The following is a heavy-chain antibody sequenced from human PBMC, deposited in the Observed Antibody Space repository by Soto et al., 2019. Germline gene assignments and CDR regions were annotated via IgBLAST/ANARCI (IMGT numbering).Heavy chain of an antibody. CDR2: INHSGST. D-gene: IGHD7-27*01. Sequence: QVQLQQWGAGLLKPSETLSLTCAVYGGSFSSYYWNWIRQPPGKGLEWIGEINHSGSTNYNPSLKSRVTISADTSKNQFSLKLSSVTAADTAVYYCARGWGRIFDYWGQGTLVTVSS. CDR3: ARGWGRIFDY. V-gene: IGHV4-34*01. CDR1: GGSFSSYY. J-gene: IGHJ4*02.